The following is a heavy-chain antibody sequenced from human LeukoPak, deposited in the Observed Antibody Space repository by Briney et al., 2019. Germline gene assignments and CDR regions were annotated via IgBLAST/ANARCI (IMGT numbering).Heavy chain of an antibody. CDR2: ISYDGSNK. D-gene: IGHD2-2*01. Sequence: QPGRSLRLSCAASGFTFSSYGMHWVRQAPGKGLEWVAVISYDGSNKYYADSVKGRFTISRDNSKNTLYLQMNSLRAEDTAVYYCARDQGYCSSATCNEVYQFDSWGQGTLVTVSS. CDR1: GFTFSSYG. CDR3: ARDQGYCSSATCNEVYQFDS. J-gene: IGHJ4*02. V-gene: IGHV3-30*03.